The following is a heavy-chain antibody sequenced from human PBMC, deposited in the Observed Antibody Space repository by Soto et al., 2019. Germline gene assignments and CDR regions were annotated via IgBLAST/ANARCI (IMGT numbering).Heavy chain of an antibody. Sequence: GASVKVSCKASGYTFTGYYMHWVRQAPGQGLEWMGWINPNSGGTNYAQKFQGRVTMTRDTSISTAYMELSRLRSDDTAVYYCARDKGSSSHWFDPWGQGTLVTV. CDR2: INPNSGGT. J-gene: IGHJ5*02. CDR1: GYTFTGYY. CDR3: ARDKGSSSHWFDP. D-gene: IGHD6-6*01. V-gene: IGHV1-2*02.